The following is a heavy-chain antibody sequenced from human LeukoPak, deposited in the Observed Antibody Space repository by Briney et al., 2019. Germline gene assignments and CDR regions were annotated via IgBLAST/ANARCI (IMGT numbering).Heavy chain of an antibody. CDR2: INHSGST. J-gene: IGHJ5*02. D-gene: IGHD3-10*01. V-gene: IGHV4-34*01. Sequence: SETLSLTCAVYGGSFSGDYWSWIRQPPGKGLEWIGEINHSGSTNYNPSLKSRVTISIDTSKNQFSLKLGSVTAADTAVYYCARRPRGIIIKTWFDPWGQGTLVTVSS. CDR3: ARRPRGIIIKTWFDP. CDR1: GGSFSGDY.